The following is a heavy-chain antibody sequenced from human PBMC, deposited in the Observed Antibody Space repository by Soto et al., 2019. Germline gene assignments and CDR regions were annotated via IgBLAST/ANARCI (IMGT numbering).Heavy chain of an antibody. CDR2: ISGSGGSI. V-gene: IGHV3-23*01. CDR3: AKDGASTMVRGVLLDE. CDR1: GFTFNNYA. J-gene: IGHJ4*02. D-gene: IGHD3-10*01. Sequence: GGSLRLSCAASGFTFNNYAMSWVRQAPGKGLEWVSGISGSGGSIYYADSVKGRFTISRDYSKSTLFLQMNSLRAEDAAVYYCAKDGASTMVRGVLLDEWGQGTLVTVSS.